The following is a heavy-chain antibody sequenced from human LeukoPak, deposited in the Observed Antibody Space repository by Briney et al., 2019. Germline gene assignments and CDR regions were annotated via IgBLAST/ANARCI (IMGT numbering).Heavy chain of an antibody. D-gene: IGHD3-10*01. CDR1: GYTFTSYG. Sequence: ASVKVSCKASGYTFTSYGISWVRQAPGQGLEWMGWINTNTGNPTYAQGFTGRFVFSLDTSVSTAYLQISSLKAEDTAVYYCARDRVLLWFGESYYFDYWGQGTLVTVSS. CDR3: ARDRVLLWFGESYYFDY. CDR2: INTNTGNP. J-gene: IGHJ4*02. V-gene: IGHV7-4-1*02.